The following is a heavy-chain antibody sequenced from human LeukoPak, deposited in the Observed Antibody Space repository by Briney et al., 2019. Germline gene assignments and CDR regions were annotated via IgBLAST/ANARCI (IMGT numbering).Heavy chain of an antibody. CDR2: IKSKTDGGTT. V-gene: IGHV3-15*07. J-gene: IGHJ6*02. CDR1: GFTFSNAW. D-gene: IGHD2-15*01. Sequence: GGSLRLSCAASGFTFSNAWMNWVRQAPGKGLEWVGRIKSKTDGGTTDYAAPVKGRFTISRDDSKNTLYLQMNSLKTEDTAVNYCTTDIVVVVAANEVDYGMDVWGQGTTVTVSS. CDR3: TTDIVVVVAANEVDYGMDV.